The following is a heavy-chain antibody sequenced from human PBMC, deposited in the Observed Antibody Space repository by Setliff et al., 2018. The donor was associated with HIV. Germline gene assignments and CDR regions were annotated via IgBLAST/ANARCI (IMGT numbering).Heavy chain of an antibody. V-gene: IGHV3-23*01. Sequence: PGGSLRLSCAVSGFTFSNYAMSWVRQAPGKGLEWVSAISGSGGSTYYADSVKGRFTISRDNSKNTLYLQMNSLRAEDTAVYYCARGYCNSSSCYALVDWGQGTLVTVSS. CDR3: ARGYCNSSSCYALVD. J-gene: IGHJ4*02. CDR2: ISGSGGST. CDR1: GFTFSNYA. D-gene: IGHD2-2*01.